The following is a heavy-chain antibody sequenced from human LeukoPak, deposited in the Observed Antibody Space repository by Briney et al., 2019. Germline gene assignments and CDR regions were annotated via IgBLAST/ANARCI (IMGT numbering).Heavy chain of an antibody. V-gene: IGHV1-18*01. CDR3: ARAIMGGTYYDILTGPYYFDY. Sequence: ASVKVSCKASGYTFTSYGISWVRQAPGQGLEWMGWSSAYNGNTNYAQKLQGRVTMTTDTSTSTAYMELRSLRSDDTAVYYCARAIMGGTYYDILTGPYYFDYWGQGTLVTVSS. D-gene: IGHD3-9*01. CDR2: SSAYNGNT. CDR1: GYTFTSYG. J-gene: IGHJ4*02.